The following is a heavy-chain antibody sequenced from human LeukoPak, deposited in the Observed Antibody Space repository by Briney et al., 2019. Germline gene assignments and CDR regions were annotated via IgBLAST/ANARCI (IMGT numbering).Heavy chain of an antibody. D-gene: IGHD6-19*01. CDR3: AKLSAVAGTVGY. CDR1: GFTFSNYG. CDR2: IYDDNT. J-gene: IGHJ4*02. V-gene: IGHV3-NL1*01. Sequence: GGSLRLSCATSGFTFSNYGMHWVRQAPGKGLEWVSTIYDDNTYYADSVKGRFAISTDNSKNTLYLQMNSLRAEDTAVYYCAKLSAVAGTVGYWGQGTLVTVSS.